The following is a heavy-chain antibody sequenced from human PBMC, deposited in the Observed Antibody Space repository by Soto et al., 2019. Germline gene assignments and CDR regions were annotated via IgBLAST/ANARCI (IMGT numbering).Heavy chain of an antibody. CDR1: GYTFSSYD. CDR3: ARTLYGDIVDY. V-gene: IGHV1-8*01. Sequence: ASVKVSCKASGYTFSSYDINWVRQATGQGIEWMGWMNPNSGNTGYAQKFQGRVTMTRNTSISTAYMELSSLRSEYTAVYFCARTLYGDIVDYCSQGTLVTVSS. J-gene: IGHJ4*02. D-gene: IGHD4-17*01. CDR2: MNPNSGNT.